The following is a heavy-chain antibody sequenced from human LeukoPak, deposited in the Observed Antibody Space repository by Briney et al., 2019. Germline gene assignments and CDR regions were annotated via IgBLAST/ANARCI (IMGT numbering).Heavy chain of an antibody. CDR1: GGSISSYY. CDR2: IYYSGST. D-gene: IGHD6-13*01. J-gene: IGHJ6*02. V-gene: IGHV4-59*01. Sequence: SETLSLTCTVSGGSISSYYWSWIRQPPGKGLGWIGYIYYSGSTNYNPSLKSRVTISVDTSKNQFSLKLSSVTAADTAVYYCARRYSSSWSYYYGMDVWGQGTTVTVSS. CDR3: ARRYSSSWSYYYGMDV.